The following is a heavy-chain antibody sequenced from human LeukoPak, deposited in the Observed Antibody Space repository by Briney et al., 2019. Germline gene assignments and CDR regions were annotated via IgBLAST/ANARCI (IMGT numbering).Heavy chain of an antibody. Sequence: ASVKVSCKTSGYTLTGYYMHWVRQAPGQGLEWMGWIDPNSGGTNYAQRFQGRVTMTRDTSISTVYMELSSLRSDDTAVYYCAKDLGSGSYQPSDYWGQGTLVTVSS. J-gene: IGHJ4*02. CDR1: GYTLTGYY. CDR3: AKDLGSGSYQPSDY. V-gene: IGHV1-2*02. D-gene: IGHD1-26*01. CDR2: IDPNSGGT.